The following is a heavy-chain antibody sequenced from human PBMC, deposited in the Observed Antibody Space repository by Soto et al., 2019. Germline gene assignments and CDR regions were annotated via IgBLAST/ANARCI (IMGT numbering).Heavy chain of an antibody. CDR2: ISDSDGST. Sequence: EVQLLESGGGLVQPGGSLTLSCAASGFTFSTYAMTWVRQAPGKGLEWVSTISDSDGSTYYADSVKGRFTISRDNSKKTVYLQMTSLRAEDTAVYYCAKEVEGGWYYFDYWGQGTLVTVSS. CDR3: AKEVEGGWYYFDY. CDR1: GFTFSTYA. D-gene: IGHD2-15*01. V-gene: IGHV3-23*01. J-gene: IGHJ4*02.